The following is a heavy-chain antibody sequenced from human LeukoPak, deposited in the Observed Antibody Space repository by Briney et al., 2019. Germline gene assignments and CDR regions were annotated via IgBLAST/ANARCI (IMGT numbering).Heavy chain of an antibody. CDR2: INSSGSSI. J-gene: IGHJ4*02. CDR3: GSDRLLPDDSRTFDY. V-gene: IGHV3-48*03. CDR1: GFTLSDYE. D-gene: IGHD3-22*01. Sequence: PGGSLRLSCAASGFTLSDYEMNWVRQAPGKGLEWVSYINSSGSSIYYAGSVRGRFTISRDNSKNSLYLQMNSLRAEDTVVYYCGSDRLLPDDSRTFDYWGQGTLVTVSS.